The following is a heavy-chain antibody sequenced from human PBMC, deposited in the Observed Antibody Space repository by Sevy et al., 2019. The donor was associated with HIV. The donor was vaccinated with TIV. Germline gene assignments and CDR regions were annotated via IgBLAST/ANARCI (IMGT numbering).Heavy chain of an antibody. CDR1: GFSVSSNY. D-gene: IGHD3-16*01. V-gene: IGHV3-53*01. Sequence: GGSLRLSCAASGFSVSSNYMSWVRQAPGKGLEWVSGIYTGGSAYSADSVKGRFTISRDNSKNTLYLQMDSLRAEDTAVYYCARRGGGRSPTRFDYWGQGTLVTVSS. J-gene: IGHJ4*02. CDR3: ARRGGGRSPTRFDY. CDR2: IYTGGSA.